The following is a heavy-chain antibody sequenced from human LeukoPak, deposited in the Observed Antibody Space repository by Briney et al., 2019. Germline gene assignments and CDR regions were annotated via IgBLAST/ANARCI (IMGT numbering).Heavy chain of an antibody. CDR1: GYTFTGYY. Sequence: ASVKVSCKASGYTFTGYYMHWVRQAPGQGVEWMGWINANRGGTDYAQKFQDRVTMTRDTSISTAYMELSRLTSDDTAVYYCARDGHGGNSFDFWGQGTLVTVSS. CDR2: INANRGGT. J-gene: IGHJ4*02. V-gene: IGHV1-2*02. CDR3: ARDGHGGNSFDF. D-gene: IGHD4-23*01.